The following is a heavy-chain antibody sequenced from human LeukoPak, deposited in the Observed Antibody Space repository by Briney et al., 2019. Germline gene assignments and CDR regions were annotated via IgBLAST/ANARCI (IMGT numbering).Heavy chain of an antibody. CDR3: ASLDSGSYSPFDY. CDR2: IYSGGST. D-gene: IGHD1-26*01. Sequence: GGSLRLSCAASGFTVSSNYMSWVRQAPGKGLEWVSVIYSGGSTYYADSVKSRFTISRDNSKNSLYLQMNSLRAEDTAVYYCASLDSGSYSPFDYWGQGTLVTVSS. CDR1: GFTVSSNY. V-gene: IGHV3-66*01. J-gene: IGHJ4*02.